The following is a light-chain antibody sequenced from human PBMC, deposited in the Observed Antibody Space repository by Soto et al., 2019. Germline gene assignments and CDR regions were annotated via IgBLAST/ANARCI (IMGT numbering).Light chain of an antibody. V-gene: IGLV2-14*01. CDR2: EVS. CDR3: YTNRSMDVRV. Sequence: QSALTQPASVSGSPGQSITISCTGTSSDIGGYHYVSWYQQHPGKAPKLMIYEVSNRPSGGSHRFSGSKSGNTASLSISGLQAEVEADSYSYTNRSMDVRVFGTGTKGTVL. J-gene: IGLJ1*01. CDR1: SSDIGGYHY.